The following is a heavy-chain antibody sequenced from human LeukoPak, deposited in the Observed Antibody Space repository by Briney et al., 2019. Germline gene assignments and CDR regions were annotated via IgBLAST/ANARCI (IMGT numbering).Heavy chain of an antibody. CDR3: AASPKITAADFSV. CDR2: ISGSGGST. V-gene: IGHV3-23*01. CDR1: GFTFSSYA. Sequence: GGSLRLSCAASGFTFSSYAMSWVCQAPGKGLEWVSAISGSGGSTYYADSVKGRFTISRHNSKNTLYLQMNSLRAEDTAVYYCAASPKITAADFSVWGQGATVTVSS. D-gene: IGHD6-13*01. J-gene: IGHJ6*02.